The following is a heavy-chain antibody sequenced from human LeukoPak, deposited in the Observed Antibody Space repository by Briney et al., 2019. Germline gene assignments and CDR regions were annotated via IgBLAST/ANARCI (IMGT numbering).Heavy chain of an antibody. J-gene: IGHJ4*02. D-gene: IGHD3-10*01. CDR2: VFYSGST. CDR1: GDSISGYY. Sequence: SETLSLTCTVSGDSISGYYWSWIRQPPGKGLEWIGYVFYSGSTNYNPSLKSRVTISVDTSKNQFSLKLSSVTAADTAVYYCARDVTYGSGTFDYWGQGTLVTVSS. V-gene: IGHV4-59*12. CDR3: ARDVTYGSGTFDY.